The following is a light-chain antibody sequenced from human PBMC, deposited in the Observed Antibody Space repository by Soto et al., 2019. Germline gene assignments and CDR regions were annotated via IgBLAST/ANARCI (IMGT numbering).Light chain of an antibody. Sequence: QSVLTQPPSVSAAPGQKVTMSCSGSSSNIGEYYVSWHQQLPGTASKLLIYENDKRPSGIPDRFSGSKSGTSATLDITGLQTGDEADYYCGTWDSSLPTFVFGTGTKVTVL. CDR3: GTWDSSLPTFV. CDR1: SSNIGEYY. V-gene: IGLV1-51*02. CDR2: END. J-gene: IGLJ1*01.